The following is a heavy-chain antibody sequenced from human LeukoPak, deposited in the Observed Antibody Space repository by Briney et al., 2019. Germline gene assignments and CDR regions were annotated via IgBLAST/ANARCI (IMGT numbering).Heavy chain of an antibody. V-gene: IGHV1-69*11. D-gene: IGHD5-12*01. CDR3: ARDPHSGYDRLFDAFDI. CDR2: IIPRLSTS. J-gene: IGHJ3*02. CDR1: GGTFSTYG. Sequence: SVRVSCKASGGTFSTYGISWVRQAPGQGLEWMGRIIPRLSTSNSAQKFQGRVTITTDESTRTAYMELSSLRSEDTAVYYCARDPHSGYDRLFDAFDIWGQGTMVTVSS.